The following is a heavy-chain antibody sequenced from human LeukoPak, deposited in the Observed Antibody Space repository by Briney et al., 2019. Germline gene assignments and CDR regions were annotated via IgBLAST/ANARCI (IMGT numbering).Heavy chain of an antibody. CDR3: ARGVSSGYYYYDY. D-gene: IGHD3-22*01. Sequence: SETLSLTCTVSGGSISSYYWSWIRQPPGKGLEWIGYIYYSGSTNYNPSLKSRVTISVDTSKNQFSLKLSSVTAADTAVYYCARGVSSGYYYYDYWGQGTLVTVSS. J-gene: IGHJ4*02. V-gene: IGHV4-59*08. CDR1: GGSISSYY. CDR2: IYYSGST.